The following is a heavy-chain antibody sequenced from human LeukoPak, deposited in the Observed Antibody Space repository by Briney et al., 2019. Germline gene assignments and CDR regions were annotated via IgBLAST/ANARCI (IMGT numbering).Heavy chain of an antibody. CDR2: FYTSGST. CDR3: ARETNYYDSSGFYSHEG. J-gene: IGHJ4*02. CDR1: GGSISSYH. D-gene: IGHD3-22*01. Sequence: NPSETLSLTCNVSGGSISSYHWSWIRQPAGKGLEWIGRFYTSGSTNYNPSLKSRVTMSVDTSKNQFYLRLSSVTAADTAVYYCARETNYYDSSGFYSHEGWGQGTLVTVSS. V-gene: IGHV4-4*07.